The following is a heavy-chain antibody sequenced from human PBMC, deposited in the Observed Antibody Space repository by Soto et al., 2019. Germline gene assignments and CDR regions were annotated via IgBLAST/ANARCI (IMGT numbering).Heavy chain of an antibody. J-gene: IGHJ4*02. Sequence: SETLSLTCTVSGGSISSSSYYWGWIRQPPGKGLEWIGSIYYSGSTYYNPSLKSRVTISVDTSKNQFSLKLSSVTAADTAVYYCARRVFGVVITVFDYWGQGTLVTVSS. D-gene: IGHD3-3*01. V-gene: IGHV4-39*01. CDR2: IYYSGST. CDR1: GGSISSSSYY. CDR3: ARRVFGVVITVFDY.